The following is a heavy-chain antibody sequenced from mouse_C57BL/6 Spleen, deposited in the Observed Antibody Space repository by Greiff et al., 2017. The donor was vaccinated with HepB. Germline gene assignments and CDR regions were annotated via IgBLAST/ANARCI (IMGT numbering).Heavy chain of an antibody. CDR1: GYTFTSYW. J-gene: IGHJ1*03. D-gene: IGHD1-1*01. V-gene: IGHV1-50*01. CDR2: IDPSDSYT. CDR3: ARRYYYGSSYWYFDV. Sequence: QVQLQQPGAELVKPGASVKLSCKASGYTFTSYWMQWVKQRPGQGLEWIGEIDPSDSYTNYNQKFKGKATLTVDTSSSTAYMQLSSLTSEDSAVYYCARRYYYGSSYWYFDVWGTGTTVTVSS.